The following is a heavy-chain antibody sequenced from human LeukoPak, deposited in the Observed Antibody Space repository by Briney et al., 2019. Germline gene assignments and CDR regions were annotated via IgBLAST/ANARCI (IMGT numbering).Heavy chain of an antibody. CDR1: GFSLSTSGVG. V-gene: IGHV2-5*01. D-gene: IGHD1-26*01. J-gene: IGHJ5*02. Sequence: SDPTLVNPTQTLTLTCTFSGFSLSTSGVGVGWIRQPPGKALEWLALIYWNDDKRYSPSLKSRLTITKDTSKNQVVLTMTNMDPVDTATYYCAHFSGSYYWVANNWFDPWGQGTLVTVSS. CDR2: IYWNDDK. CDR3: AHFSGSYYWVANNWFDP.